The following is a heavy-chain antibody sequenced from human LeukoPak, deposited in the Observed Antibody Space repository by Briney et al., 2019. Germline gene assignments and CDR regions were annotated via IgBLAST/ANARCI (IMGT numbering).Heavy chain of an antibody. J-gene: IGHJ4*02. Sequence: GGSLRLSCAASGFTFSSYWMSWVRQAPGKGLERVANIKQDGSEKYYVDSVKGRFTISRDNAKNSLYLQMSSMRAEDTAVYYCARGLTVTLALYYWGQGTLVTVSS. D-gene: IGHD4-17*01. CDR1: GFTFSSYW. V-gene: IGHV3-7*01. CDR3: ARGLTVTLALYY. CDR2: IKQDGSEK.